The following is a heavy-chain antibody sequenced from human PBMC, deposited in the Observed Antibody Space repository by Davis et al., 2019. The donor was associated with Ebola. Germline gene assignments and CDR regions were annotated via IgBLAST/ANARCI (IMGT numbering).Heavy chain of an antibody. CDR1: GYSFTSYW. J-gene: IGHJ6*02. V-gene: IGHV5-10-1*01. Sequence: GESLKISCTGSGYSFTSYWISWVRQMPGKGLEWMGRIDPSDSYTNYSPSFQGHLTISADKSISTASLQWSSLKASDTAMYYCASRGVTMVRDYGMDVWGQGTTVTVSS. D-gene: IGHD3-10*01. CDR2: IDPSDSYT. CDR3: ASRGVTMVRDYGMDV.